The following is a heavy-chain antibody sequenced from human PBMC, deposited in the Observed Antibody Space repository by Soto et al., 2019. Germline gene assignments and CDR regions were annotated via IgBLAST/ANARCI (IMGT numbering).Heavy chain of an antibody. CDR1: GGTFSSYA. CDR3: ARGADYYDSSGPSFDY. Sequence: QVQLVQSGAEVKKPGSSVKVSCKASGGTFSSYAISWVRQAPGQGLEWMGGIIPIFGTANYAQKFQGRVTITADESTSTADMELSSLRSEDTAVYYCARGADYYDSSGPSFDYWGQGTLVTVSS. D-gene: IGHD3-22*01. J-gene: IGHJ4*02. V-gene: IGHV1-69*01. CDR2: IIPIFGTA.